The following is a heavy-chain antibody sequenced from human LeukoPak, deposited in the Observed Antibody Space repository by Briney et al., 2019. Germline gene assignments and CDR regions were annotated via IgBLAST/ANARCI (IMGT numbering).Heavy chain of an antibody. CDR1: GYTFTSYA. J-gene: IGHJ4*02. CDR3: ARSGGDGDYYDSKSLSY. D-gene: IGHD3-22*01. V-gene: IGHV1-69*13. CDR2: IIPIFGTA. Sequence: SVKVSCKASGYTFTSYAISLVRQAPGQGLEWIGGIIPIFGTANYAQKFQGRVTITADESTSTAYMELSSLRSEDTAVYYCARSGGDGDYYDSKSLSYWGQGTLVTVSS.